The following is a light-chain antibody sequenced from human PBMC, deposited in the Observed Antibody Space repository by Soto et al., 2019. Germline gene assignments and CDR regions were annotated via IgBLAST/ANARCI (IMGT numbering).Light chain of an antibody. J-gene: IGLJ1*01. CDR3: WSYVGSSTFYG. CDR2: EGS. Sequence: QSVLTQPASVSASPGQSIAISCTGASSDIGSQNLVSWYQQHPGKAPKLVIYEGSKRPSGVSDRFSGSKSTNTAYLTISVLYAEDDAQYYCWSYVGSSTFYGCGTGTKVAV. V-gene: IGLV2-23*03. CDR1: SSDIGSQNL.